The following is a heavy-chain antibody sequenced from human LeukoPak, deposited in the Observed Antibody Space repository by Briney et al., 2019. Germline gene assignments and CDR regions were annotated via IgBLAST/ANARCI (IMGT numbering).Heavy chain of an antibody. CDR2: INHSGST. Sequence: PSETLSLTCAVYGGSFSGYYWSWIRQPPGKGLEWIGEINHSGSTNYNPSLKSRVTISVDTSKNQVSLKLSSVTAADTVVYYCARHYGSGSYAYGYWGQGTLVTVSS. CDR1: GGSFSGYY. CDR3: ARHYGSGSYAYGY. D-gene: IGHD3-10*01. V-gene: IGHV4-34*01. J-gene: IGHJ4*02.